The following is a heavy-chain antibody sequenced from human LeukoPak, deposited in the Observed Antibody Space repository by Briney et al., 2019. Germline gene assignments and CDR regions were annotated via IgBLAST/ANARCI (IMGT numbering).Heavy chain of an antibody. V-gene: IGHV3-23*01. CDR1: GFTFSSYA. J-gene: IGHJ4*02. CDR3: SVTTAAAGTVYFDY. CDR2: VTGSGGST. D-gene: IGHD6-13*01. Sequence: PGGSLRLSCAASGFTFSSYAMSWVRQAPGKGLEWVSDVTGSGGSTYYADSVKGRFTISRDNSKSTLYLQMNSLTAGDTAVYYCSVTTAAAGTVYFDYWGLGTLVTVSS.